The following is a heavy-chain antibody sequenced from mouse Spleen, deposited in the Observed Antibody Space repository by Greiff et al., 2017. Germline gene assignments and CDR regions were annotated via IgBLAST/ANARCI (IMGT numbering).Heavy chain of an antibody. CDR3: ARRIYYYGSPYFDY. V-gene: IGHV1-85*01. J-gene: IGHJ2*01. CDR1: GYTFTSYD. Sequence: QVQLQQSGPELVKPGASVKLSCKASGYTFTSYDINWVKQRPGQGLEWIGWIYPRDGSTKYNEKFKGKATLTVDTSSSTAYMELHSLTSEDSAVYFCARRIYYYGSPYFDYWGQGTTLTVSS. D-gene: IGHD1-1*01. CDR2: IYPRDGST.